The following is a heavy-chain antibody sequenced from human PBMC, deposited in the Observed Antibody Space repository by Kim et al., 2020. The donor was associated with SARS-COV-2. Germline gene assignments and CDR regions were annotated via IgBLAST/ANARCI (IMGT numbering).Heavy chain of an antibody. J-gene: IGHJ5*02. CDR2: IYYSGST. D-gene: IGHD5-18*01. CDR1: GGSISSSSYY. CDR3: ARQLSNSYGFQPPEVGAIKRELNWFEP. Sequence: SETLSLTCTVSGGSISSSSYYWGWIRQPPGKGLEWIGSIYYSGSTYYNPSLKSRVTISVDTSKNQFSLKLSSVTAADTAVYYCARQLSNSYGFQPPEVGAIKRELNWFEPWGQGTLVTVSS. V-gene: IGHV4-39*01.